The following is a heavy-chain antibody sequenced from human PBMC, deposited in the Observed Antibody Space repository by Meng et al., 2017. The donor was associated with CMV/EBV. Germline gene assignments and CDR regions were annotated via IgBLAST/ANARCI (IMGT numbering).Heavy chain of an antibody. CDR1: GFTFTRHW. D-gene: IGHD6-13*01. J-gene: IGHJ4*02. CDR3: ARVPYSSSWYEPSPVY. Sequence: GESLKISCAASGFTFTRHWMHWVRQAPGKGLVWVSHIISDGTYTSYADFVKGRFTISRDNAKNTLYLQMNSLGAEDTAVYYCARVPYSSSWYEPSPVYWGQGTLVTVSS. CDR2: IISDGTYT. V-gene: IGHV3-74*01.